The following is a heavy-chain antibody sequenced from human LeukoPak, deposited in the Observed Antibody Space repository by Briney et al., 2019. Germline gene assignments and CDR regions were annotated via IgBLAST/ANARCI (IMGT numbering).Heavy chain of an antibody. CDR1: GGSISSGGYY. J-gene: IGHJ3*02. CDR3: ARERGRAFDI. CDR2: IYYSGST. D-gene: IGHD1-26*01. V-gene: IGHV4-31*03. Sequence: PSETLSLTCTVSGGSISSGGYYWSWIRQRPGKGLEWIGYIYYSGSTYYNPSLKSRVTISVDTSKNQFSLKLSSVTAADTAVYYCARERGRAFDIWGQGTMVTVSS.